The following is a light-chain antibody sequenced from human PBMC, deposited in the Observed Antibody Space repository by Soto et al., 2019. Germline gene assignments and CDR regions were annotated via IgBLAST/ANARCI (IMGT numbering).Light chain of an antibody. CDR3: MQATPFPRLA. CDR2: QVS. CDR1: ESLLHNDGNIY. V-gene: IGKV2-24*01. J-gene: IGKJ4*01. Sequence: DIVMTQSPLYSPVPLGQPATFSCKSNESLLHNDGNIYLSWLQRRPGQPPRLLIFQVSKRVSGVPDRFSGSGAGTEFTLKISRVEAEDVGVYYCMQATPFPRLAFGGGTVVDI.